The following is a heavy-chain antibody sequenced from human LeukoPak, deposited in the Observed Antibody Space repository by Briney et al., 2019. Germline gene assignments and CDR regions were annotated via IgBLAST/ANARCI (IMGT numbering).Heavy chain of an antibody. V-gene: IGHV3-23*01. CDR2: TSGSGHNT. CDR1: GFTFANYA. CDR3: AKDPNGDYVGAFDM. J-gene: IGHJ3*02. Sequence: PGGSLRLSCAASGFTFANYAITWIRQAPGKGLEWVSSTSGSGHNTYYADSVQGRFTISRDNSKNTLFLRMNSLRADDTAVYHCAKDPNGDYVGAFDMWGQGTMVTVSS. D-gene: IGHD4-17*01.